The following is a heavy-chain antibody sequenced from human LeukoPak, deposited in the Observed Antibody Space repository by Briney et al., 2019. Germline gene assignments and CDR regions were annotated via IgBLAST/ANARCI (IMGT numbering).Heavy chain of an antibody. Sequence: GGSLRLSCAASGFTFSSYAMSWVRQAPGKGLEWVSAISGSGGSTYCADSVKGRFTISRDNSKNTLYLQMNSLRAEDTAVYYCAKVRGEYYDFWSGYYPGDYWGQGTLVTVSS. J-gene: IGHJ4*02. CDR3: AKVRGEYYDFWSGYYPGDY. CDR1: GFTFSSYA. V-gene: IGHV3-23*01. D-gene: IGHD3-3*01. CDR2: ISGSGGST.